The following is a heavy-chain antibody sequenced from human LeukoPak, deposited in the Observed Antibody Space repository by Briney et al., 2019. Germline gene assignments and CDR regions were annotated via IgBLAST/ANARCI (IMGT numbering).Heavy chain of an antibody. J-gene: IGHJ5*02. CDR3: ARGEAVAGPNWFDP. D-gene: IGHD6-19*01. V-gene: IGHV3-23*01. Sequence: GGSLRLSCAASGFTFNSYVMNWVRQAPGRGLEWVSGISGSGGSTYYADSVKGRFTISRDNFKKIVFLQMNSLRAEDTAVYYCARGEAVAGPNWFDPWGQGTLVTVSS. CDR2: ISGSGGST. CDR1: GFTFNSYV.